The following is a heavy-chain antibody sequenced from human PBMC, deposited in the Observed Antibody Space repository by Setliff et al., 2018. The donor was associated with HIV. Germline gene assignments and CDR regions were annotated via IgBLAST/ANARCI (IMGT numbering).Heavy chain of an antibody. Sequence: SVTVSCKASRSTFNSHTINWVRQAPGQGLDWMGRIIPILGVANYAQRIQGKVTITADKSTSTPYMELTSLRVEETAMYYCVRGVQSPPHYPYYYKDVWGEGTMVTVSS. CDR3: VRGVQSPPHYPYYYKDV. D-gene: IGHD3-3*01. CDR1: RSTFNSHT. V-gene: IGHV1-69*02. J-gene: IGHJ6*03. CDR2: IIPILGVA.